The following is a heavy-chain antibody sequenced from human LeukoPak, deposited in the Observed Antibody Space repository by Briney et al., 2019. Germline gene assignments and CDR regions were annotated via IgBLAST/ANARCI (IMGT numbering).Heavy chain of an antibody. Sequence: GGSLRLSCAASGFTFSSYAMHWVRQAPGKGLEWVAVISYDGSNKYYADSVKGRFTISRDNSKNTLYLQMNSLRAEDTAMYYCAREGIVVVTAIYAFDIWGQGTMVTVSS. D-gene: IGHD2-21*02. CDR3: AREGIVVVTAIYAFDI. V-gene: IGHV3-30-3*01. CDR2: ISYDGSNK. J-gene: IGHJ3*02. CDR1: GFTFSSYA.